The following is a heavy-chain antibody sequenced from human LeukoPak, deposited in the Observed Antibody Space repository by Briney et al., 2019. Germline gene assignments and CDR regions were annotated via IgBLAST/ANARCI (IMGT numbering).Heavy chain of an antibody. CDR3: AKVTAYDYVWGSYRPALYYFDY. CDR2: ISWNSGSI. J-gene: IGHJ4*02. CDR1: GFTFDDYA. D-gene: IGHD3-16*02. Sequence: PGRSLRLSCAASGFTFDDYAMHWVRQAPGKGLEWVSGISWNSGSIGYADSVKGRFTISRDNAKNSLYLQMNSLRAEDTAVYYCAKVTAYDYVWGSYRPALYYFDYWGQGTLVTVSS. V-gene: IGHV3-9*01.